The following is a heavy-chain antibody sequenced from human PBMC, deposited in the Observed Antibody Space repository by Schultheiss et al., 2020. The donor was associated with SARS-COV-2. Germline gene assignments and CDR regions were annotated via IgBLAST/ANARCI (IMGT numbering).Heavy chain of an antibody. CDR1: GFTFSSYA. J-gene: IGHJ4*02. D-gene: IGHD6-13*01. CDR2: IWFDGSNK. Sequence: AGSLRLSCAASGFTFSSYAMHWVRQAPGKGLEWVAVIWFDGSNKYYADSVKGRFTISRDNSKNTLYLQMNSLRAEDTAVYYCARENGGIAAAGFDYWGQGTLVTVSS. V-gene: IGHV3-33*01. CDR3: ARENGGIAAAGFDY.